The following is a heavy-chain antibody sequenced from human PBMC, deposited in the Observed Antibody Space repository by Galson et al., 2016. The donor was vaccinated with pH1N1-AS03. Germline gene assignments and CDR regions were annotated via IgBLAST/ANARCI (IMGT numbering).Heavy chain of an antibody. J-gene: IGHJ4*02. CDR1: GLIFSNSA. V-gene: IGHV3-30-3*01. D-gene: IGHD3-16*01. CDR3: AAGDYVAASFDN. CDR2: MSYDGGNE. Sequence: SLRLSCAASGLIFSNSAMHWVRQAPGKGLEWVAVMSYDGGNEYYADSVQGRFTISRDHSRNTLYLQMNSLRVEDTAEYYCAAGDYVAASFDNWGQGTLVTVAS.